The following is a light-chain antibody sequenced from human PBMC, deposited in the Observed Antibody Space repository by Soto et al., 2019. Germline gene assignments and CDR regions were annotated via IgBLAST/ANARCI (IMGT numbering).Light chain of an antibody. Sequence: DIQVFQSPSILSATVGDRVTLTCRAGQSVGEWLAWYQQKPGKAPRVLIYRTSNLAPGVPSRFSGRGSDIEFPLTLSSLKPDDYAVYYCQQYKSYSRTFGQGTRADIK. CDR1: QSVGEW. CDR3: QQYKSYSRT. CDR2: RTS. J-gene: IGKJ1*01. V-gene: IGKV1-5*03.